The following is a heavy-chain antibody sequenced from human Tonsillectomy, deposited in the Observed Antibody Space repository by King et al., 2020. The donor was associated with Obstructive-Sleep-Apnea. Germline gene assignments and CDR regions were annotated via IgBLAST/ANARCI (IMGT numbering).Heavy chain of an antibody. CDR3: ARSYDFWSGPHD. CDR2: ISGSADST. Sequence: VQLVESGGGLVQPGGSLRLSCAASGFTFSSFVMNWVRQAPGKGLEWVSGISGSADSTYYAASVKGRFTISRDNSKNTLYLQMNSLRAEDTALYYCARSYDFWSGPHDWGQGTLVTVSS. J-gene: IGHJ4*02. CDR1: GFTFSSFV. V-gene: IGHV3-23*04. D-gene: IGHD3-3*01.